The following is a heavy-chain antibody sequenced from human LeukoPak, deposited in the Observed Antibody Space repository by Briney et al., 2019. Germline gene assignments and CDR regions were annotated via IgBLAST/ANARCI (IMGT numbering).Heavy chain of an antibody. CDR2: INPDRGGT. J-gene: IGHJ6*03. V-gene: IGHV1-2*02. CDR1: GYTFTGYH. CDR3: ARTFYYGSGRARYMDV. Sequence: ASVKVTCKASGYTFTGYHMHWVRQAPGQGLEWMGWINPDRGGTDHAQKFQGRVTMTRDTSISTAYMELSRLRSDDTAMYYCARTFYYGSGRARYMDVWGKGTTVTVSS. D-gene: IGHD3-10*01.